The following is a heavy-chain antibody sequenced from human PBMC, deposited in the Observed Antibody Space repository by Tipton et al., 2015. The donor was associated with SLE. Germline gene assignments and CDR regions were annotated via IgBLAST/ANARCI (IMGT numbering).Heavy chain of an antibody. J-gene: IGHJ4*02. CDR3: ARGKSLYCTGGVCSKSFFDY. V-gene: IGHV4-34*01. Sequence: TLSLTCAVYGGSFSDYYWSWIRQPPGKGLEWIGEINHSGSTNYNPSLKSRVTISVDTSKNQFSLKLSSVTAADTAVYYCARGKSLYCTGGVCSKSFFDYWGQGTLVTVSS. D-gene: IGHD2-8*02. CDR1: GGSFSDYY. CDR2: INHSGST.